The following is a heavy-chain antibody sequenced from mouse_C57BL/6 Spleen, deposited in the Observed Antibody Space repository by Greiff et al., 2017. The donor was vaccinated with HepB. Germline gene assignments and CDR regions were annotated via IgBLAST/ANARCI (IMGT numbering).Heavy chain of an antibody. CDR3: ARPDGYYPYWYFDV. Sequence: EVMLVESGGGLVKPGGSLKLSCAASGFTFSDYGMHWVRQAPEKGLEWVAYISSGSSTIYYADTVKGRFTISRDNAKNTLFLQMTSLRSEDTAMYYCARPDGYYPYWYFDVWGTGTTVTVSS. CDR1: GFTFSDYG. D-gene: IGHD2-3*01. J-gene: IGHJ1*03. CDR2: ISSGSSTI. V-gene: IGHV5-17*01.